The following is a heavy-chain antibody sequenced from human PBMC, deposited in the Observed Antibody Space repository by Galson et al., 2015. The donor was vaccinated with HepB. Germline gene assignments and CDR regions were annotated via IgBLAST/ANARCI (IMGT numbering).Heavy chain of an antibody. J-gene: IGHJ4*02. CDR1: GFTFSSVW. D-gene: IGHD3-16*01. CDR3: ARGAW. CDR2: INPDGSGK. V-gene: IGHV3-7*03. Sequence: LRLSCAASGFTFSSVWMSWVRQAPGKGLEWVANINPDGSGKSYVDSVRGRFTISRDNAENSLSLQMNSLRAEDTAVYYCARGAWWGQGILVTVSS.